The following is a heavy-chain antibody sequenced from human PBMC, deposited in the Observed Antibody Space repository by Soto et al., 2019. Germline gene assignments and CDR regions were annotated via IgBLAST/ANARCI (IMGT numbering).Heavy chain of an antibody. CDR3: ARRYGSSFDY. CDR2: IYYSGST. V-gene: IGHV4-59*08. D-gene: IGHD1-1*01. J-gene: IGHJ4*02. Sequence: PSETLSLTCTVSDGSISSYYWSWIRQPPGKGLEWIGYIYYSGSTNYNPSLKSRLTISVDTSKNQFSLKLSSVTAADTAVYYCARRYGSSFDYWGQGTLVTVSS. CDR1: DGSISSYY.